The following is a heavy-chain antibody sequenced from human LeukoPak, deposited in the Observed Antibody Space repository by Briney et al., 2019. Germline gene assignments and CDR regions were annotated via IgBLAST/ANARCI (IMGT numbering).Heavy chain of an antibody. CDR1: GDSISSSNCY. D-gene: IGHD2-2*01. CDR3: ARIPTNAVPAAHNGFDI. J-gene: IGHJ3*02. Sequence: SETLSLTCTVSGDSISSSNCYWGWIRQPPGKGLEWIGSIYFSGGTYYNASLKSRVTISVDTSKNQFSLKLSSVTAADTAVYYCARIPTNAVPAAHNGFDIWGQGAMLTVSS. V-gene: IGHV4-39*01. CDR2: IYFSGGT.